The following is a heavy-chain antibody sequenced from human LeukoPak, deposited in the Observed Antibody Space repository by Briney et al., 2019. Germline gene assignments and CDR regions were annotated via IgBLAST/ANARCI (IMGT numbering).Heavy chain of an antibody. Sequence: ASVKVSCKASGGTFSSYAISWVRQAPGQGLEWMGGIIPIFGTANYAQKFQGRVTITTDESTSTAYMELSSLRSEDTAVYYCGREVGASSSYWFDPWGQGTLVTVSS. V-gene: IGHV1-69*05. J-gene: IGHJ5*02. CDR2: IIPIFGTA. CDR3: GREVGASSSYWFDP. CDR1: GGTFSSYA. D-gene: IGHD1-26*01.